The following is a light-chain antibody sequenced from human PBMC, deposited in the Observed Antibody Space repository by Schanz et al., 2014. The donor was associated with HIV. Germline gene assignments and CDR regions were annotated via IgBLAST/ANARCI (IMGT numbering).Light chain of an antibody. CDR3: SSYTTGSTVV. CDR2: DVT. CDR1: SSDVGSYNL. V-gene: IGLV2-14*02. Sequence: QSALTQPASVSGSPGQSITISCTGTSSDVGSYNLVSWYQQLPGKVPKLMIYDVTDRPSGISNRFSGSKSGYTASLTISGLQAEDEAEYFCSSYTTGSTVVFRGGTKLTVL. J-gene: IGLJ2*01.